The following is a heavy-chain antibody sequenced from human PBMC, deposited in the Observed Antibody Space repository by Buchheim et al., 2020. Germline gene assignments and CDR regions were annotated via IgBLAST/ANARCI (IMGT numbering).Heavy chain of an antibody. V-gene: IGHV3-15*07. CDR1: GFTFSNAW. D-gene: IGHD2-2*01. Sequence: EVQLVESGGGLVKPGGSLRLSCAASGFTFSNAWMNWVRQAPGKGLEWVGRIKSKTDGGTTDYAAPVKGRFTISRDDAKNTLYLQMNSLKTEDTAVYYCTTLFPPEEYQLHFRRDYWGQGTL. J-gene: IGHJ4*02. CDR2: IKSKTDGGTT. CDR3: TTLFPPEEYQLHFRRDY.